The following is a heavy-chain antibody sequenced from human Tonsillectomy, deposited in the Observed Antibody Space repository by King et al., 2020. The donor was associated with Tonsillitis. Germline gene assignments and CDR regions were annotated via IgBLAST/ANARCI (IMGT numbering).Heavy chain of an antibody. CDR1: GFTFSSYA. Sequence: VQLVESGGGLVQPGGSLRLSCAASGFTFSSYAMTWVRQAPGKGLECVSVISGSGFSTFYADSVKGRFTISRDNSRSTLYLQMNSPRAEDTAVYYWAKSYSESSGSYLGDAAFDLWGQGTMVTVSS. V-gene: IGHV3-23*04. D-gene: IGHD3-22*01. CDR2: ISGSGFST. CDR3: AKSYSESSGSYLGDAAFDL. J-gene: IGHJ3*01.